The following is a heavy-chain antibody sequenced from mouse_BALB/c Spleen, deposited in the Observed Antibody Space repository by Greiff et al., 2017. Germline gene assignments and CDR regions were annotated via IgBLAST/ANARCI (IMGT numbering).Heavy chain of an antibody. D-gene: IGHD1-1*02. V-gene: IGHV3-8*02. CDR2: ISYSGST. CDR1: GDSITSGY. CDR3: ARSLASVAMSAWFAY. J-gene: IGHJ3*01. Sequence: VQLKESGPSLVKPSQTLSLTCSVTGDSITSGYWNWIRKFPGNKLEYMGYISYSGSTYYNPSLKSRISITRDTSKNQYYLQLNSVTTEDTATYYCARSLASVAMSAWFAYWGQGTLVTVSA.